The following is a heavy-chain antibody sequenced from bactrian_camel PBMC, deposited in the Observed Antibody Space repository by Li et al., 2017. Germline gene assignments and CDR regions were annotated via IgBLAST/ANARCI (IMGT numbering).Heavy chain of an antibody. CDR1: GYTSERYC. J-gene: IGHJ4*01. D-gene: IGHD1*01. Sequence: VQLVESGGGSVQVGGSLNLSCTASGYTSERYCMGWFRQPPGKKREGVAAITSDGKTSYKDSVKGRFTIARDNAKNILPLQMISLKAEDTAMYYCAATAGACPPMRYIDLWSYWGQGTQVTVSS. CDR2: ITSDGKT. CDR3: AATAGACPPMRYIDLWSY. V-gene: IGHV3S55*01.